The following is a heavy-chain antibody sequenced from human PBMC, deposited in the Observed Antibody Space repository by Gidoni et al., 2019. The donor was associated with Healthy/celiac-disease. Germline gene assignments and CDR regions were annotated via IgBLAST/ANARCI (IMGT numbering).Heavy chain of an antibody. CDR2: FDPEDGET. J-gene: IGHJ4*02. V-gene: IGHV1-24*01. CDR1: GSTLTELS. D-gene: IGHD3-9*01. CDR3: ATVLPTYDILTGDSTVRGQFDY. Sequence: QVQLVQAGSEVKKPGASVKVSCKVSGSTLTELSMHWVRQAPGKGLEWMGGFDPEDGETIYEQKFQGRVTMTEDTSTDTAYMELSSLRSEDTAVYSCATVLPTYDILTGDSTVRGQFDYWGQGTLVTVSS.